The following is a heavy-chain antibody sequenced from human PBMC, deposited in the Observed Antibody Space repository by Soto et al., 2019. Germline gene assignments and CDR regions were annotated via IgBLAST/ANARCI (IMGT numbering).Heavy chain of an antibody. CDR2: IHHSGGT. V-gene: IGHV4-4*02. D-gene: IGHD5-12*01. J-gene: IGHJ4*02. CDR1: GGSVSNNNW. CDR3: TKNSPYALNS. Sequence: QVQLQESGPGLVKPSGTLSLSCAVSGGSVSNNNWWSWVRQSPGNGLEWIGEIHHSGGTSYNPSLESRATLSVDKSKNELSLRLNYVTAADTAVYYCTKNSPYALNSWGMGILVTVSS.